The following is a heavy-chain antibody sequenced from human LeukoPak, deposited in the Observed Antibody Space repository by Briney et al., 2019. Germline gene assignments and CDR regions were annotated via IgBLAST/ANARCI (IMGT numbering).Heavy chain of an antibody. D-gene: IGHD3-22*01. CDR2: ISGSSSTI. CDR1: GFTFSSYS. CDR3: ARGSTYYDSSGQVPFDY. V-gene: IGHV3-48*01. Sequence: GGSLRLSRAASGFTFSSYSMNWVRQAPGKGLEWGSYISGSSSTIYYADSVKGRFTISRDNGKNTLYLQMNSLRAEDTAVYYCARGSTYYDSSGQVPFDYWGQGTLVTVSS. J-gene: IGHJ4*02.